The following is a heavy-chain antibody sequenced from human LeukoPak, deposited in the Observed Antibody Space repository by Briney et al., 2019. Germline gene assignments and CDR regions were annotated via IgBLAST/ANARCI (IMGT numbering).Heavy chain of an antibody. CDR2: INSSSRYI. CDR1: GFTFSSYS. D-gene: IGHD6-19*01. V-gene: IGHV3-21*01. Sequence: GGSLRLSCAASGFTFSSYSMNWVRQAPGKGLEWVSSINSSSRYIYYAHSVKGRFTISRDNAKNSLYVQMNSLRDEDTAVYYCARDPRYSSGWYVNYMDVWGKGTTVTVSS. CDR3: ARDPRYSSGWYVNYMDV. J-gene: IGHJ6*03.